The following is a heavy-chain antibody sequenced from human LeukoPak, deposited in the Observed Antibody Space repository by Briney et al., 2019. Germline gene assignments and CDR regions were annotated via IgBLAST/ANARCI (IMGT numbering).Heavy chain of an antibody. CDR2: INPSGGST. CDR3: ARDNSVGETAWWFDP. D-gene: IGHD1-26*01. V-gene: IGHV1-46*01. Sequence: GASVKVSCKASGYTFTSYHMHWVRQAPGQGLEWMGIINPSGGSTTYAQKFQGRVTMTRDMFTSTDYMELTSLTSDDTAVYYCARDNSVGETAWWFDPWGQGTLVTVSS. J-gene: IGHJ5*02. CDR1: GYTFTSYH.